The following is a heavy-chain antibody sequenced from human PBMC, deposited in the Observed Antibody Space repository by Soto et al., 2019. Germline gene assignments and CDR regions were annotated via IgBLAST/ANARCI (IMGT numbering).Heavy chain of an antibody. Sequence: GGSLRLSCAASGFTFSSYAMSWVRQAPGKGLEWVSAITGSGGTTYYAESVKGRFTISRDNSKNTLYLQMNSLRAEDTAVYYCAKDTEYDILTGYYVFDYWGQGTLVTVSS. J-gene: IGHJ4*02. V-gene: IGHV3-23*01. CDR3: AKDTEYDILTGYYVFDY. CDR1: GFTFSSYA. D-gene: IGHD3-9*01. CDR2: ITGSGGTT.